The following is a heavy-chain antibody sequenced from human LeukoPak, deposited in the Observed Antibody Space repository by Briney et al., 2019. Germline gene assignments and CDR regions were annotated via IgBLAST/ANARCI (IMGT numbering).Heavy chain of an antibody. CDR1: GGSISSYY. J-gene: IGHJ5*02. V-gene: IGHV4-39*07. Sequence: PSETLSLTCTVSGGSISSYYWGWIRQPPGKGLEWIGSIYYSGSTYYNPSLKGRVTISVDTSKNQFSLKLSSVTAADTAVYYCARDVGMGYSGSYFSLAHWFDPWGQGTLVTVSS. D-gene: IGHD1-26*01. CDR3: ARDVGMGYSGSYFSLAHWFDP. CDR2: IYYSGST.